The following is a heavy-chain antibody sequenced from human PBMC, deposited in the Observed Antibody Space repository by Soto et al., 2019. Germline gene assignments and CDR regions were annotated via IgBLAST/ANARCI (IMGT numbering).Heavy chain of an antibody. J-gene: IGHJ4*02. CDR2: IYHSGST. V-gene: IGHV4-30-4*08. CDR3: ATMGTPATGLYFFDY. Sequence: PSETLSLTCTVSGGSISSGDYYWSWVRQHPGKGLERIGYIYHSGSTYYNPSLKSRVTISVDTSKNQFSLKLSSVTAADTAVYYCATMGTPATGLYFFDYWGQGSLVTVSS. CDR1: GGSISSGDYY. D-gene: IGHD2-15*01.